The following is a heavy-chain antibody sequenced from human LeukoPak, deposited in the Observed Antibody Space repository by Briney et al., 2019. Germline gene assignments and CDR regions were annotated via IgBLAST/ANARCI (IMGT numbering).Heavy chain of an antibody. CDR2: INHSGST. CDR1: GGSISSYY. CDR3: ARFGSGWHYFDY. J-gene: IGHJ4*02. V-gene: IGHV4-34*01. D-gene: IGHD6-19*01. Sequence: SETLSLTCTVSGGSISSYYWSWIRQPPGKGLEWIGEINHSGSTNFNPSLKSRVTISVDTSKNQFSLKLSSVTAADTAVYYCARFGSGWHYFDYWGQGTLVTVSS.